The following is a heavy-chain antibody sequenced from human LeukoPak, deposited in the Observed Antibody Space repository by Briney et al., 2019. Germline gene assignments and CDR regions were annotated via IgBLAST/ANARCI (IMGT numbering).Heavy chain of an antibody. J-gene: IGHJ4*02. CDR3: AKGWATVPNDY. Sequence: GGSLRLSCEVSGITFDTYAMSWFRQAPGRGLNWVSGISGGGNTTYYTDSVKGRFAIYRDNSRNTLYLQMNSLRAEDTAVYFCAKGWATVPNDYWGQGTLVTVSS. V-gene: IGHV3-23*01. CDR1: GITFDTYA. D-gene: IGHD4-17*01. CDR2: ISGGGNTT.